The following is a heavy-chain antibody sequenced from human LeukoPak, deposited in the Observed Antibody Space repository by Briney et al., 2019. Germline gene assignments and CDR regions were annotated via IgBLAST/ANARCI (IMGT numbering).Heavy chain of an antibody. CDR1: GDSITSHSW. Sequence: SETLSLTCAVSGDSITSHSWWSWVRQPPGKGLEWIGEVHHGGASNYDPSLESRVTISVDKSKNRFSLNLRSVTAADTAVYYCARGNPFFMIRIRGYFDLWGRGTLVTVSS. CDR3: ARGNPFFMIRIRGYFDL. CDR2: VHHGGAS. D-gene: IGHD3-22*01. J-gene: IGHJ2*01. V-gene: IGHV4-4*02.